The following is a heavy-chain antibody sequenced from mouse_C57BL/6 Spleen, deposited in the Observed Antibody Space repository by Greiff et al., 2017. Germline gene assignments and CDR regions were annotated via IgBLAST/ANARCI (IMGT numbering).Heavy chain of an antibody. CDR2: IHPNSGST. V-gene: IGHV1-64*01. CDR3: ARSRDYYGSSYVDY. CDR1: GYTFTSYW. J-gene: IGHJ2*01. D-gene: IGHD1-1*01. Sequence: QVQLQQPGAELVKPGASVKLSCKASGYTFTSYWMLWVKQRPGQGLEWIGMIHPNSGSTNYNEKFKSKATLTVDKPSSTASMQLTSLKTEDPAVYYCARSRDYYGSSYVDYWGKGTTLTVSS.